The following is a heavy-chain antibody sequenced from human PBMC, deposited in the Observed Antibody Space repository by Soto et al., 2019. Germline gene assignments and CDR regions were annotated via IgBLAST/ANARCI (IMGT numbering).Heavy chain of an antibody. CDR2: IIPVFGTA. V-gene: IGHV1-69*01. J-gene: IGHJ4*02. D-gene: IGHD4-17*01. CDR3: ARGGVTTYLTAFDH. Sequence: QVQLVQSGAEVKKPGSSVKVSCKASGGTFISYAISWVRQAPGRGLELMGGIIPVFGTANYTQKFQGRVTITADESTSTAYMELSSLRSEDTALYYCARGGVTTYLTAFDHWGQGTLVSVSS. CDR1: GGTFISYA.